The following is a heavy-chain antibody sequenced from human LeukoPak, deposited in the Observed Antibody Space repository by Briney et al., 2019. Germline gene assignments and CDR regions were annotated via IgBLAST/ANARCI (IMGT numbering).Heavy chain of an antibody. D-gene: IGHD3-10*01. CDR1: GGSISSYY. J-gene: IGHJ3*02. V-gene: IGHV4-4*07. CDR3: ARGQSKRITRVFDI. CDR2: IYTSGST. Sequence: SETLSLTCTVSGGSISSYYWSWIRQPAGKGLEWIGRIYTSGSTNYNPSLKSRVTMSVDTSKNQFSLKLSSVTAADTAVYYCARGQSKRITRVFDIWGQGTMVTVSS.